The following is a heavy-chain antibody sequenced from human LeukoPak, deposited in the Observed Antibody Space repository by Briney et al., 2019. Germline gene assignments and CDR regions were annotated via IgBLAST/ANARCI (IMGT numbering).Heavy chain of an antibody. CDR2: IKSKTDGGTT. J-gene: IGHJ4*02. CDR1: GFTSSNAW. Sequence: SGGSLRLSCAASGFTSSNAWMSWVRQAPGKGLEWIGRIKSKTDGGTTDYAAPVKGRFTISRDDSTDTLYLQLNSPKTEDTAIYYCTTDPRNGYYFDYWGQGTLVTVSS. D-gene: IGHD1-1*01. CDR3: TTDPRNGYYFDY. V-gene: IGHV3-15*01.